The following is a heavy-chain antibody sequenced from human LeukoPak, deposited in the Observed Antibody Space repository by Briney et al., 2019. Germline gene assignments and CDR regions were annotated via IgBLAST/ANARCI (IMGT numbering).Heavy chain of an antibody. CDR2: ISYDGSNK. Sequence: QPGRSLRLSCAASGFTFSSYAMHWVRQAPGKGLEWVAVISYDGSNKYYADSVKGRFTTSRDNARNSLYLQMNTLRAEDTAVYSCARGADGVSSNSRGWFDPWGQGTLVTVSS. CDR3: ARGADGVSSNSRGWFDP. V-gene: IGHV3-30*04. D-gene: IGHD2-15*01. CDR1: GFTFSSYA. J-gene: IGHJ5*02.